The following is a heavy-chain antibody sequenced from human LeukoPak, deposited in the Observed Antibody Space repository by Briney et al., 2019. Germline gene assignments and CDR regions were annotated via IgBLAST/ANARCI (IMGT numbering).Heavy chain of an antibody. V-gene: IGHV4-4*07. Sequence: PSETLSLTCTVSGGSISSYCWSWIRQPAGKGLEWIGRIYTSGSTDYNPSLKSRVTMSVDTSKNQFSLKLSSVTAADTAVYYCARDAIAAAGTEVRGFDYWGQGTLVTVSS. CDR3: ARDAIAAAGTEVRGFDY. CDR2: IYTSGST. D-gene: IGHD6-13*01. J-gene: IGHJ4*02. CDR1: GGSISSYC.